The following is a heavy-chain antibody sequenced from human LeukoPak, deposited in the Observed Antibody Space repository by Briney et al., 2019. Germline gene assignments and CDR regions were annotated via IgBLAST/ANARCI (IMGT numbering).Heavy chain of an antibody. Sequence: SETLSLTCAVYGGSFSGYYWSWIRQPPGKGLEWIGEINHSGSTNYNPSLKSRVTISVDTSKNQFSLKLSSVTAADTAVYYCARGAGGSGSYPRSDYWGQGTLVTVSS. CDR2: INHSGST. J-gene: IGHJ4*02. CDR3: ARGAGGSGSYPRSDY. CDR1: GGSFSGYY. V-gene: IGHV4-34*01. D-gene: IGHD3-10*01.